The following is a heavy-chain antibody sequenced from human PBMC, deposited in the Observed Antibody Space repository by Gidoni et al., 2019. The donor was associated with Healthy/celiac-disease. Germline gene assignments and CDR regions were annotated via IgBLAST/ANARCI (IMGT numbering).Heavy chain of an antibody. CDR2: INPSGGST. V-gene: IGHV1-46*01. D-gene: IGHD3-3*01. Sequence: QVQLAQSGAEGKKPGASVKVSSKASGYTFTSYYMHWVRQAPGQGLEWMGIINPSGGSTNYAQKFQGRVTMTRDTSTSTVYMELSSLRSEDTAVYYCARPYYDFDGMDVWGQGTTVTVSS. J-gene: IGHJ6*02. CDR1: GYTFTSYY. CDR3: ARPYYDFDGMDV.